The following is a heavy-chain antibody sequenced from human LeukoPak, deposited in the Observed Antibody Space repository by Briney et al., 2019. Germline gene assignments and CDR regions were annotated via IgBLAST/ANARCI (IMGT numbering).Heavy chain of an antibody. CDR3: ARAVRVGATFDY. CDR1: GGSISSYY. D-gene: IGHD1-26*01. J-gene: IGHJ4*02. V-gene: IGHV4-59*01. Sequence: KPSETLSLTCTVSGGSISSYYWSWIRQPPGKGLEWIGYIYYSGSTNYNPSLKSRVTISVDTSKNQFSLKLSSVTAADTAVYYCARAVRVGATFDYWGQGTLVTVSS. CDR2: IYYSGST.